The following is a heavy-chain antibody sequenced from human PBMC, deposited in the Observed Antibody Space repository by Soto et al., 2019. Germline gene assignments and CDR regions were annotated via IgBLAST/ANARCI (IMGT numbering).Heavy chain of an antibody. Sequence: PGGSLRLSCAASGFTFSSYAMHWVRQAPGKGLEWVAVISYDGSNKYYADSVKGRFTISRDNSKNTLYLQMNSLRAEDTAVYYCARDSSSGWWSTSVCYGMDVWGQGTTVTVSS. D-gene: IGHD6-19*01. CDR2: ISYDGSNK. CDR3: ARDSSSGWWSTSVCYGMDV. CDR1: GFTFSSYA. V-gene: IGHV3-30-3*01. J-gene: IGHJ6*02.